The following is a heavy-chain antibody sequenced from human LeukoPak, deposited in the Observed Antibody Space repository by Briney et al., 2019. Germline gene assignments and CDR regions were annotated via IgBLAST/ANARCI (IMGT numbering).Heavy chain of an antibody. CDR1: GFTFSSYG. Sequence: GGSLRLSCAASGFTFSSYGMHWVRQAPGKGLVWVSRINSDGSSTSYADSVKGRFTISKDNAKNTLYLQMNSLRAEDTAVYYCARDLNYEGLFDYWGQGTLVTVSS. V-gene: IGHV3-74*01. J-gene: IGHJ4*02. CDR3: ARDLNYEGLFDY. D-gene: IGHD4-11*01. CDR2: INSDGSST.